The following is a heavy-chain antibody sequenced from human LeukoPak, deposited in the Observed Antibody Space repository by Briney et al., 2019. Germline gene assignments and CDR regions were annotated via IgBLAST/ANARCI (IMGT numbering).Heavy chain of an antibody. D-gene: IGHD3-10*02. J-gene: IGHJ4*02. CDR3: ARDHPTMCYFDY. CDR1: GGTFSSYA. CDR2: IIPILGIA. V-gene: IGHV1-69*04. Sequence: GASVKVSCKASGGTFSSYAISWVRQAPGQVLEWMGRIIPILGIANYAQKFQGRVTITADKSTSTAYMELSSLGSEDTAVYYCARDHPTMCYFDYWGQGTLVTVSS.